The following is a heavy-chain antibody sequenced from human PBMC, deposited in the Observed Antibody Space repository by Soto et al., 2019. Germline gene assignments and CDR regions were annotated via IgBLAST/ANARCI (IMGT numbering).Heavy chain of an antibody. CDR1: GGSISTSRSY. Sequence: QLQLLESGPGLVKASETLSLTCNVSGGSISTSRSYWAWIRQRPGKGLEWLANVFYSGSTYYKRSLASRVTVSVDTSKNDVSLKLTCVTAADTAVYYCARQPTTGDTDLWFDPWGQGTLVTVSS. CDR3: ARQPTTGDTDLWFDP. V-gene: IGHV4-39*01. J-gene: IGHJ5*02. CDR2: VFYSGST. D-gene: IGHD2-21*01.